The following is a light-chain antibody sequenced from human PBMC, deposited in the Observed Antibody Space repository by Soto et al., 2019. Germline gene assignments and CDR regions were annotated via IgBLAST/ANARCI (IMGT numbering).Light chain of an antibody. CDR3: SSYTTSDTLV. V-gene: IGLV2-14*01. CDR2: EVS. CDR1: SGDVGGYNY. J-gene: IGLJ2*01. Sequence: QSALTQPASVSGSLGRSITISCTGTSGDVGGYNYVSWFQQHPGKAPKLRIYEVSNRPSGVSNRFSGSKSGNTASLTISGLQAEDEADYFCSSYTTSDTLVFGGGTKVTVL.